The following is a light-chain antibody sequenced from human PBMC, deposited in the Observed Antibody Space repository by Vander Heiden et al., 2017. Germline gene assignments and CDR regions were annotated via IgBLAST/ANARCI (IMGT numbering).Light chain of an antibody. CDR3: MQGTHWPYT. CDR2: QVS. Sequence: DVVMTQSPPSLPVTLGQPASISCRSSQSLVYSDGNTYLNWIQLRPGQSARRLIYQVSKRASGVPDRFSGSGSGTDFTLRISRVEAEDVGLYYCMQGTHWPYTFGQGTKLEIK. J-gene: IGKJ2*01. CDR1: QSLVYSDGNTY. V-gene: IGKV2-30*01.